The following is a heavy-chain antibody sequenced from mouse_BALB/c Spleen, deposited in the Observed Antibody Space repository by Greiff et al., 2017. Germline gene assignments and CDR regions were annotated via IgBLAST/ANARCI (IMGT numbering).Heavy chain of an antibody. Sequence: VQLQQSGAELVRPGASVKLSCKASGFTFTDYYMHWVKQRPGQGLEWIGWIDPENGNTIYDPKFKGKASITADTSSNTAYLQLSSLASEDSAVYYCADLWLARGLEDWGQGTTVTVSA. CDR3: ADLWLARGLED. J-gene: IGHJ2*01. CDR2: IDPENGNT. CDR1: GFTFTDYY. V-gene: IGHV14-1*02. D-gene: IGHD2-2*01.